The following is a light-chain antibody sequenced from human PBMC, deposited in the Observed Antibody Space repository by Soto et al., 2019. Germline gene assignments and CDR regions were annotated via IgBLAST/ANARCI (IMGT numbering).Light chain of an antibody. CDR2: DAS. CDR1: QSISSW. Sequence: DIQMTQSPSTLAASLGDRVTITCRASQSISSWLAWYQQKPGKAPKLLIYDASSLESGVPSRFRGSGSGTEFTLTISSLPPDDFATYYCQQYNSSSGTFGQGTKVDIK. CDR3: QQYNSSSGT. V-gene: IGKV1-5*01. J-gene: IGKJ1*01.